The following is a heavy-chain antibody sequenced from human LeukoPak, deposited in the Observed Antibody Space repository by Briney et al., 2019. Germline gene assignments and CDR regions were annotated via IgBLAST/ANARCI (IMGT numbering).Heavy chain of an antibody. CDR1: GFSLNNYG. Sequence: GGSLRLSCAASGFSLNNYGMTWVRQGPGKGLEWVSGISWNGGKTGYADSVEGRFTISRDTAKNSLYLQMNSLRPEDTALYYCARFNREDAFDIWGQGTMVSVSS. D-gene: IGHD3-10*01. J-gene: IGHJ3*02. CDR2: ISWNGGKT. CDR3: ARFNREDAFDI. V-gene: IGHV3-20*04.